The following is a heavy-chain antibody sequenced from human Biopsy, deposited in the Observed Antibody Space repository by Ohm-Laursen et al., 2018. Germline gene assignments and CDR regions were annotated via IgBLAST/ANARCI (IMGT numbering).Heavy chain of an antibody. D-gene: IGHD3-16*01. J-gene: IGHJ4*02. V-gene: IGHV4-59*08. CDR3: ARRDYRNGFKFDF. Sequence: PGTLSLTCTVSGGSINSYYWSWIRQPPGKGLEWIGYIYYTGSTNYSPSLESRVIMSVDTSKNQFSLRLSSVTAADTAVYYCARRDYRNGFKFDFWGREPWSPSPQ. CDR2: IYYTGST. CDR1: GGSINSYY.